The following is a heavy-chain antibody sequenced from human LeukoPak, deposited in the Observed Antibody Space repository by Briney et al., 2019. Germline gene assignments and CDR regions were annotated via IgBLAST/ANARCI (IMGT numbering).Heavy chain of an antibody. CDR2: ISWNSGSI. CDR1: GVTFDDYA. D-gene: IGHD6-19*01. Sequence: RRSLSLSCAASGVTFDDYAMHGVPEAPGRGVWWVSGISWNSGSIRYADSVKGRFTISRDNAKNSLYLQMNSLRAEDTALYYCAKGNSLAAVATWDYFDYWGQGTLVTVSS. V-gene: IGHV3-9*01. J-gene: IGHJ4*02. CDR3: AKGNSLAAVATWDYFDY.